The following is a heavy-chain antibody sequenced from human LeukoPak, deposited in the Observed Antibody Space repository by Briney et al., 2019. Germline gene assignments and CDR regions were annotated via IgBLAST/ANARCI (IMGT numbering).Heavy chain of an antibody. CDR3: ARERVSRADAFDI. Sequence: SETLSLTRTVSGGSISSYYWSWIRQPPGKGLEWIGYIYYSGSTNYNPSLKSRVTISVDTSKNQFSLKLSSVTAADTAVYYCARERVSRADAFDIWGQGTMVTVSS. J-gene: IGHJ3*02. CDR2: IYYSGST. CDR1: GGSISSYY. D-gene: IGHD2-8*01. V-gene: IGHV4-59*01.